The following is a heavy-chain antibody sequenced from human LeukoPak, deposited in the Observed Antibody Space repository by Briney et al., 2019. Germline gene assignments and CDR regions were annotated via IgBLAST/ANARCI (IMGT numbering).Heavy chain of an antibody. CDR1: GFTFSSYS. CDR2: ISSSSSYI. Sequence: PGGSLRLSCAASGFTFSSYSMNWVRQAPGKGLEWVSSISSSSSYIYYADSVKGRFTISRDNAKNSLYLQMNSLRAEDTAVYYCASTYDSSGPPVVLAIYYYYGMDVWGQGTTVTVSS. J-gene: IGHJ6*02. V-gene: IGHV3-21*01. CDR3: ASTYDSSGPPVVLAIYYYYGMDV. D-gene: IGHD3-22*01.